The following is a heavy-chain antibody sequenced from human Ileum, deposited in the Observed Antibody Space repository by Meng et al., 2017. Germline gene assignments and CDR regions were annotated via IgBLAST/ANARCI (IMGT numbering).Heavy chain of an antibody. CDR3: ARERRHYYGSGSFDY. CDR2: IYYNGSP. J-gene: IGHJ4*02. CDR1: GGSFSSANYY. Sequence: QVQLQESGPGLVKPSQTLSLTCSVSGGSFSSANYYWTWIRQTPGKGLEWIGLIYYNGSPFYNPSLRSRVTISVDTSKDQFSLKLTSVTAADTAVYYCARERRHYYGSGSFDYWGQGILVTVSS. V-gene: IGHV4-30-4*01. D-gene: IGHD3-10*01.